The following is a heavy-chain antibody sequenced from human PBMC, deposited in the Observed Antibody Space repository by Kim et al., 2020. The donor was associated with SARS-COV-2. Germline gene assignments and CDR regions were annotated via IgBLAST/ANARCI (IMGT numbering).Heavy chain of an antibody. J-gene: IGHJ4*02. CDR2: FSSDDIT. CDR3: GVYHGPGGHFTY. D-gene: IGHD3-10*01. CDR1: GFAFSSYG. Sequence: GGSLRLSCAASGFAFSSYGMTWVRQAPGKGLEWVSSFSSDDITYYADSVKGRFTISRDNSKNMLYLQINSLRAEEPAANYFGVYHGPGGHFTYWGQGTQV. V-gene: IGHV3-23*01.